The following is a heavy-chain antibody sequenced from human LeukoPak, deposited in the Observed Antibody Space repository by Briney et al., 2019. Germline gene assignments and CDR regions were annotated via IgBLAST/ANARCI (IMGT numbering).Heavy chain of an antibody. J-gene: IGHJ4*02. Sequence: GGSLRLSCAASGFTFSSYSMNWVRQAPGKGLEWVTFIRYDGSNKYYADSVKGRFTISRDNSKNTLYLQMNSLRPEDTAVYYCAKQHSSSWYSVLGYFDYWGQGTLVTVSS. V-gene: IGHV3-30*02. D-gene: IGHD6-13*01. CDR3: AKQHSSSWYSVLGYFDY. CDR1: GFTFSSYS. CDR2: IRYDGSNK.